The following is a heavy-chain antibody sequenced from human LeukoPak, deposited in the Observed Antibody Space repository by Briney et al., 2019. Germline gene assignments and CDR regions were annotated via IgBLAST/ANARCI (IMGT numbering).Heavy chain of an antibody. CDR3: ARLPGTRRHWYFDL. CDR2: IYYSGST. J-gene: IGHJ2*01. Sequence: SETLSLTCTVSGGSISSSSYYWSWIRQPPGKGLEWIGSIYYSGSTYYNPSLKSRVTISVDTSKNQFSLKLSSVTAADTAVYYCARLPGTRRHWYFDLWGRGTLVTVSS. D-gene: IGHD1-1*01. V-gene: IGHV4-39*01. CDR1: GGSISSSSYY.